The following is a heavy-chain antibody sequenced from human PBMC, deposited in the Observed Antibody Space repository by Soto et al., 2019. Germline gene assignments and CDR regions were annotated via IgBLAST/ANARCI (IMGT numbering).Heavy chain of an antibody. J-gene: IGHJ5*02. CDR3: AKDPPPRNFWSGVWGGGWFDP. CDR1: GFTFSSYG. V-gene: IGHV3-30*18. D-gene: IGHD3-3*01. CDR2: ISYDGSNK. Sequence: ESGGGVVQPGRSLRLSCAASGFTFSSYGMHWVRQAPGKGLEWVAVISYDGSNKYYADSVKGRFTISRDNSKNTLYLQMNSLRAEDTAVYYCAKDPPPRNFWSGVWGGGWFDPWGQGTLVTVSS.